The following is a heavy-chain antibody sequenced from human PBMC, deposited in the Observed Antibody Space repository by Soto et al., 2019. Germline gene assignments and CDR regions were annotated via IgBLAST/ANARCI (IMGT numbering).Heavy chain of an antibody. J-gene: IGHJ4*02. CDR2: IYYSGST. CDR3: ARDKITGLFDY. V-gene: IGHV4-59*12. Sequence: TSETLSLTCTVSGGSISSYYWSWIRQPPGKGLEWIGNIYYSGSTNYNPSLKSRVTISVDTSKNQSSLKLTSVNAADTAVYYCARDKITGLFDYWGQGTLVTVSS. D-gene: IGHD2-8*02. CDR1: GGSISSYY.